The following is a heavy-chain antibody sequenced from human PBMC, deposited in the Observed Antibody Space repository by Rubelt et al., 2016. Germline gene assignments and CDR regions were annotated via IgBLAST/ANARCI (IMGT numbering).Heavy chain of an antibody. V-gene: IGHV4-39*07. J-gene: IGHJ4*02. D-gene: IGHD3-22*01. Sequence: KGLEWIGSIHYTGTTYYKPSLRSRVTISVDTSENQFSLRLSSVTAADTGVYYCARVRWSTYYYDSSGYHFFDCWGQGTLVTVSS. CDR2: IHYTGTT. CDR3: ARVRWSTYYYDSSGYHFFDC.